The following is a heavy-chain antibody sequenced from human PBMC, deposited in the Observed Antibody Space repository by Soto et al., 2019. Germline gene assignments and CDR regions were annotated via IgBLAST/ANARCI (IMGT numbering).Heavy chain of an antibody. CDR2: IYYTGSS. CDR3: ARSPEWDRLTSSFDC. D-gene: IGHD1-26*01. J-gene: IGHJ4*02. V-gene: IGHV4-34*09. Sequence: SETLSLTRAVYGGSFSGYYWSWIRQPPGKGLEWIGYIYYTGSSYYNPSLKSRVTISVDTSKNHFSLKVSSVTAADTAVYYCARSPEWDRLTSSFDCWGQGTLVTAPQ. CDR1: GGSFSGYY.